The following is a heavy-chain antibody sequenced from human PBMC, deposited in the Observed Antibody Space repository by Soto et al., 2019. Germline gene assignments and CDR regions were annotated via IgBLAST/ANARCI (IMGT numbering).Heavy chain of an antibody. CDR1: GFTFSSYE. D-gene: IGHD2-15*01. CDR3: ARERDRCSGGSCYSEAFDI. V-gene: IGHV3-48*03. J-gene: IGHJ3*02. Sequence: HPGGSLRLSCAASGFTFSSYEMNWVRQAPGKGLEWVSHISSSGSTIYYADSVKGRFTISRDNAKNSLYLQMNSLRAEDTAVYYCARERDRCSGGSCYSEAFDIWCQGTMVTVSS. CDR2: ISSSGSTI.